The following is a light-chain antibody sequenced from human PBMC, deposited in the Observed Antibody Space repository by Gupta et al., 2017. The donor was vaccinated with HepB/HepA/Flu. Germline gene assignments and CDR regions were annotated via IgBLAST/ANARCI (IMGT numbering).Light chain of an antibody. J-gene: IGLJ2*01. CDR1: SSDVGGYNY. CDR2: DVS. Sequence: QSALTQPASVSGSPGQSIPISCTGTSSDVGGYNYVSWYQQHPGKAPKLMIYDVSNRPPGVSNRFSGSKSGNTASLTISGLQAEDEADYYCGSYTSSSTLVVFGGGTKLTVL. CDR3: GSYTSSSTLVV. V-gene: IGLV2-14*03.